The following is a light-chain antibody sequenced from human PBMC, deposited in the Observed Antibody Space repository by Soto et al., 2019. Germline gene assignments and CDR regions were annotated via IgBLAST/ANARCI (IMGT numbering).Light chain of an antibody. V-gene: IGLV2-14*01. CDR3: SSYTGSNTLYV. CDR1: SSDVGGYNH. Sequence: QSALTQPASVSGSPGQSITISCTGTSSDVGGYNHVSWYQQHPGKAPKLMIYEVGNRPSGVSNRFSGSKSGNTASLTISGLQAEDEADYYCSSYTGSNTLYVFGTGTKVTVL. CDR2: EVG. J-gene: IGLJ1*01.